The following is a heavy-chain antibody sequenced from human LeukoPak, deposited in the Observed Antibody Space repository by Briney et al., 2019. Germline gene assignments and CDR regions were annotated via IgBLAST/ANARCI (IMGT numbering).Heavy chain of an antibody. CDR3: ARMSDILTGYYSHFDY. V-gene: IGHV1-18*01. Sequence: ASVKVSCKASGYTFTSYGISWVRQAPGQGLEWMGWIRAYNGNTKYAQKLQGRVTMTTDTSTSTAYMELRSLRPDDPAVYYCARMSDILTGYYSHFDYWGQGTRVTVSS. D-gene: IGHD3-9*01. CDR2: IRAYNGNT. CDR1: GYTFTSYG. J-gene: IGHJ4*02.